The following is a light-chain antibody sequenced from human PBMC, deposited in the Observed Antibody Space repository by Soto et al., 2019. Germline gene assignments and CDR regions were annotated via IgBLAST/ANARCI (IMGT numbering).Light chain of an antibody. CDR1: QSIDSW. V-gene: IGKV1-5*01. CDR2: DAS. J-gene: IGKJ2*01. CDR3: QQYRGKPFT. Sequence: DIQMTQSPSTLSASVGDRVTIACRASQSIDSWLAWYQQKPGKAPKFLIYDASDLESGVPSRFSGSASGTEFTLTISSLQPDDFATYYCQQYRGKPFTFGQGTKVEIK.